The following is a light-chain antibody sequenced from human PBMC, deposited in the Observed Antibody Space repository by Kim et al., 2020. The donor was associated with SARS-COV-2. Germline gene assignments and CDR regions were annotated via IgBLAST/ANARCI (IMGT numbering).Light chain of an antibody. J-gene: IGLJ1*01. CDR1: SSDVGGYDS. CDR3: SSYTSTYSFYV. CDR2: DVT. V-gene: IGLV2-14*03. Sequence: QSALAQPASVSGSPGQSITISCTGSSSDVGGYDSVSWYQQHPGKGPKLMIYDVTKRPSGISDRFSCSKSGNTASLSISGLQPEDEADYYCSSYTSTYSFYVFGSGTKVTVL.